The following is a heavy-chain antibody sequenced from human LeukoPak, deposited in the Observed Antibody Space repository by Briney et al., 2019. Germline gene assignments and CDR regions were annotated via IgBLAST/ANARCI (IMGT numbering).Heavy chain of an antibody. CDR2: ISCCNGDT. CDR1: GYTFTSYA. V-gene: IGHV1-18*01. CDR3: ARDVIVGATTFDV. D-gene: IGHD1-26*01. J-gene: IGHJ3*01. Sequence: ASVKVSCKASGYTFTSYAMNWVRQAPGQGLEWVGWISCCNGDTRYAQKFQGRVTVTLDTSTSTAYMELSSLRSEDTAVYYCARDVIVGATTFDVWGQETMVTVSS.